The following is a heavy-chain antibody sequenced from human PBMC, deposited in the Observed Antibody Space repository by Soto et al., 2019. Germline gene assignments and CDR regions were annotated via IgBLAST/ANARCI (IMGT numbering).Heavy chain of an antibody. CDR1: GYTFTSYG. CDR2: ISAYNGNT. CDR3: ARDVNPRSRFGELLGY. J-gene: IGHJ4*02. Sequence: ASVKVSCKASGYTFTSYGISWVRQAPGQGLEWMGWISAYNGNTNYAQKLQGRVTMTTDTSTSTAYMELRSLRSDDTAVYYCARDVNPRSRFGELLGYWGQGTLVTVSS. V-gene: IGHV1-18*01. D-gene: IGHD3-10*01.